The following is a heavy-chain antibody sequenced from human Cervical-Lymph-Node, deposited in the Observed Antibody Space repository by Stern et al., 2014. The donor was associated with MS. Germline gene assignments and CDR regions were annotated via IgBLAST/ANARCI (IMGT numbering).Heavy chain of an antibody. CDR1: GFTFSHYW. CDR2: ITSDGSST. D-gene: IGHD3-16*01. V-gene: IGHV3-74*01. CDR3: ARDNYGTDY. Sequence: VQLVESGGDLVQPGGSLRLSCVASGFTFSHYWMQWVRHAPGKGLVWVSHITSDGSSTTYADSVKGRFTVSRDNAKNTLYLQMDSLRAEDTAVYFCARDNYGTDYWGQGTLVTVSS. J-gene: IGHJ4*02.